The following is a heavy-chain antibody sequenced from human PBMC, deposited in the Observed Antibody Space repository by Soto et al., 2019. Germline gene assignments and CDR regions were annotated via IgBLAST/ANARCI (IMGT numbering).Heavy chain of an antibody. CDR2: ILPIFDTT. Sequence: QVQLVQSGAEVKKPGSSVKVSCKASGGTFRSYAISWVRQAPGQGLEWMGGILPIFDTTYYAQQFQGRVTITADKSTSTAYMDLSSLRSEDSAVSYCASNHANSVYYVVAAFDIWGQGTRVTVSS. CDR1: GGTFRSYA. V-gene: IGHV1-69*06. D-gene: IGHD3-10*02. J-gene: IGHJ3*02. CDR3: ASNHANSVYYVVAAFDI.